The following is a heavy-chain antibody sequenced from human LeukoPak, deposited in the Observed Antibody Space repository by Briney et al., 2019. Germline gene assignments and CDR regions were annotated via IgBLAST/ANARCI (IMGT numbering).Heavy chain of an antibody. V-gene: IGHV3-23*01. J-gene: IGHJ6*03. Sequence: GGSQRLSCAASGFTFSSYAMSWVRQAPGKGLEWVSSISGSDGTTYYADSVKDRFTISRDNAKNSLYLQMNSLRAEDTAVYYCARDRGGYDYGYYMDVWGKGTTVTVSS. CDR3: ARDRGGYDYGYYMDV. D-gene: IGHD5-18*01. CDR1: GFTFSSYA. CDR2: ISGSDGTT.